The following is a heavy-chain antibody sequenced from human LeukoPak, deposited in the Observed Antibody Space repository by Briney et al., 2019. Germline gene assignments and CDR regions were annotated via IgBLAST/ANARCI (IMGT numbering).Heavy chain of an antibody. D-gene: IGHD3-9*01. V-gene: IGHV4-61*02. CDR2: IYTSGST. CDR3: VRGILYYDILTGYLLYYFDY. Sequence: SQTLSLTCTVSGGSISSGSYYWSWIRQPAGKGLEWIGRIYTSGSTNYNPSLKSRVTISVDTSKNQFSLKLSSVTAADTAVYYCVRGILYYDILTGYLLYYFDYWGQGTLVTVSS. CDR1: GGSISSGSYY. J-gene: IGHJ4*02.